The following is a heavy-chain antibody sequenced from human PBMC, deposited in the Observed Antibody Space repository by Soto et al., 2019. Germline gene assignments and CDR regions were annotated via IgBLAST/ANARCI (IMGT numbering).Heavy chain of an antibody. J-gene: IGHJ6*02. CDR2: ISYDGSNK. CDR1: GFTFSSYA. V-gene: IGHV3-30-3*01. CDR3: ARDLNWELRPAGYYYGMDV. D-gene: IGHD1-26*01. Sequence: QVQLVESGGGVVQPGRSLRLSCAASGFTFSSYAMHWVRQAPGKGLEWVAVISYDGSNKYYADSVKGRFTISRDNSKNTLYLQMNSLRAEDTAVYYCARDLNWELRPAGYYYGMDVWGQGTTVTVSS.